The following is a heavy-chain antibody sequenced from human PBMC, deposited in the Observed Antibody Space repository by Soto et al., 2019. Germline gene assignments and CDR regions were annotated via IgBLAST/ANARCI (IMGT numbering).Heavy chain of an antibody. J-gene: IGHJ4*02. D-gene: IGHD3-22*01. CDR1: GFTFSSYA. V-gene: IGHV3-23*01. Sequence: PGGSLRLSCAASGFTFSSYAMSWVRQAPGKGLEWVSAISGSGGSTYYADSVKGRFTISRDNSKNTLYLQMSSLRAEDTAVYYCAKASYMIVVVTPFDYWGQGTLVTVSS. CDR2: ISGSGGST. CDR3: AKASYMIVVVTPFDY.